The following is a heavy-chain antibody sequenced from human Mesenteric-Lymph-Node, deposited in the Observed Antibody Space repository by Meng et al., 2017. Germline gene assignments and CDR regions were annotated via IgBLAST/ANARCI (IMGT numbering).Heavy chain of an antibody. V-gene: IGHV4-4*02. CDR3: VRERPRANVGTTMDLLDS. J-gene: IGHJ4*02. Sequence: VRLEESGPGLVNASETLSLSCAVSGVSIITNDWWGWVRQTPGKGLEWIGEIFHTGDANYNPSLKSRVSMSVDNSKNQFSLNLISVTAADTAVYYCVRERPRANVGTTMDLLDSWGQGTLVTVSS. CDR2: IFHTGDA. CDR1: GVSIITNDW. D-gene: IGHD3-10*01.